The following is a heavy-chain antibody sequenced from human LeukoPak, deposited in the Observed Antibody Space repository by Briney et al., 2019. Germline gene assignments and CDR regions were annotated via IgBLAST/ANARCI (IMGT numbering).Heavy chain of an antibody. Sequence: PGRSLRLSCAASGFTFDDYAMHWVRQAPGKGLEWVSGISWNSGSIGYADSVKGRFTISRDNAKNSLYLQMNSLRAEDTALYYCAKDIVATRGLDYWGQGTLVTVSS. D-gene: IGHD5-12*01. J-gene: IGHJ4*02. V-gene: IGHV3-9*01. CDR2: ISWNSGSI. CDR1: GFTFDDYA. CDR3: AKDIVATRGLDY.